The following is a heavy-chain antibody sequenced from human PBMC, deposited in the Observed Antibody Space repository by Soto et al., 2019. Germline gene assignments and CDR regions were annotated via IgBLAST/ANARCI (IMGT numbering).Heavy chain of an antibody. V-gene: IGHV3-74*01. CDR2: VNGDGSST. CDR1: GFTFTHYR. J-gene: IGHJ6*02. D-gene: IGHD3-10*01. Sequence: EVQLVESGGGLVQPGGSLRLSCAASGFTFTHYRIHWVRQAPGKGLVWVSRVNGDGSSTNYADSVKGRFTISRDNAKKTLYLQMNSLRAEDTAVYYCARDLSGRADVWGQGTTVTVSS. CDR3: ARDLSGRADV.